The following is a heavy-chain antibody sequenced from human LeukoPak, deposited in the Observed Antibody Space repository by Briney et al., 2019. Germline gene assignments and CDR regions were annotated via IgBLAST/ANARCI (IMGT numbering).Heavy chain of an antibody. CDR3: AREDRLVRLGNGMDV. D-gene: IGHD6-6*01. V-gene: IGHV1-69*13. CDR1: GGTFSSYA. CDR2: IIPIFGTA. Sequence: SVKVSCKASGGTFSSYAISWVRQAPGQGLEWMGGIIPIFGTANYAQKFQGRVTITADESTSTAYMELSSLRSEDTAVYYCAREDRLVRLGNGMDVRGQGTTVTVSS. J-gene: IGHJ6*02.